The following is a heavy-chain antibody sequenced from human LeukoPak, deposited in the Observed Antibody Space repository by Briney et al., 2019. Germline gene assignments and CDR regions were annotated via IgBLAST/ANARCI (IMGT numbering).Heavy chain of an antibody. V-gene: IGHV5-51*01. J-gene: IGHJ3*02. D-gene: IGHD3-22*01. CDR3: ARLTVRGYYDSSGYPSDAFDI. CDR1: GYFFTSCS. Sequence: GESLEISYKGSGYFFTSCSIGWVRPMPGKGLEWMGIIYPGDSDTRSSTSFEGQVTISADKSISTAYLQWSSLKASDTAMYYCARLTVRGYYDSSGYPSDAFDIWGQGTMVTVSS. CDR2: IYPGDSDT.